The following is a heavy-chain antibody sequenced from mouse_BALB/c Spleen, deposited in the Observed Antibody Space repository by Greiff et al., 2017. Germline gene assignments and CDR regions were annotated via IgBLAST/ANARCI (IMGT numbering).Heavy chain of an antibody. CDR2: IWSGGST. J-gene: IGHJ1*01. V-gene: IGHV2-2*02. Sequence: VKLVESGPGLVQPSQSLSITCTVSGFSLTSYGVHWVRQSPGKGLEWLGVIWSGGSTDYNAAFISRLSISKDNSKSQVFFKMNSLQANDTAIYYCARNSDTTAYWYFDVWGAGTTVTVSS. CDR1: GFSLTSYG. D-gene: IGHD1-2*01. CDR3: ARNSDTTAYWYFDV.